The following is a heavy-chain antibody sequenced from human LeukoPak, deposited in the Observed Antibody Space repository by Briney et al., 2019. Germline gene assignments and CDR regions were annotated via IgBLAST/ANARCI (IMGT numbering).Heavy chain of an antibody. V-gene: IGHV3-48*01. J-gene: IGHJ4*02. D-gene: IGHD3-10*01. CDR1: GFTFSSYR. CDR3: AREDYYGSGSYQG. CDR2: ISSSSSTI. Sequence: TGGSLRLSCAASGFTFSSYRMNWVRQAPGKGLEWVSYISSSSSTIYYADSVKGRFTISRDNAKNSLYLQMNSLRAEDTAVYYCAREDYYGSGSYQGWGQGTLVTVSS.